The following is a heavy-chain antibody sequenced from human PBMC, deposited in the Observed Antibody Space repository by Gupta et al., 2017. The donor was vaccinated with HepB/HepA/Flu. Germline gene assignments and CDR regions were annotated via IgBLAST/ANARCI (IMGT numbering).Heavy chain of an antibody. V-gene: IGHV4-4*07. D-gene: IGHD1-1*01. CDR1: GDSMNQNF. CDR2: IHHPGSA. CDR3: ARVYINRATYFDS. Sequence: QVQLRESGPGLVKPSETLSLTCTVSGDSMNQNFCSWVRQHAGGGLEFIGRIHHPGSALYNSSLKSRLTMSVDTSKKQFSLKLSSVTAADTAVYFCARVYINRATYFDSWGQGIRVTVSS. J-gene: IGHJ4*02.